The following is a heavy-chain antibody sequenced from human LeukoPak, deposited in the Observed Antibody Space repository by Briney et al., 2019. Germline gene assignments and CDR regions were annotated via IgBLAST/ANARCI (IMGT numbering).Heavy chain of an antibody. V-gene: IGHV3-48*03. Sequence: GGSLRLSCAASGFTFSSYEMNWVRQAPGKGLEWVSYISSSGSTIYYADSVKGRFTISRDNAKNSLYLQMNSLRAEDTAVYYCANMIAVAGTPVDYWGQGTLVTVSS. J-gene: IGHJ4*02. CDR3: ANMIAVAGTPVDY. CDR2: ISSSGSTI. CDR1: GFTFSSYE. D-gene: IGHD6-19*01.